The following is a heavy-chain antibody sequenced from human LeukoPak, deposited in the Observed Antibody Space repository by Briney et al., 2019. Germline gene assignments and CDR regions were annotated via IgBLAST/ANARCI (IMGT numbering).Heavy chain of an antibody. V-gene: IGHV4-4*07. CDR2: IYTSGST. CDR3: ARVSPPKAKTQYYFDY. Sequence: SETLSLTCTVSGGSISNYYWSWIRQPAGKGLEWIGRIYTSGSTNYNPSLKSRVTMSVDTSKNQFSLKLSSVTAADTAVYYCARVSPPKAKTQYYFDYWGQGTLVTVSS. J-gene: IGHJ4*02. CDR1: GGSISNYY.